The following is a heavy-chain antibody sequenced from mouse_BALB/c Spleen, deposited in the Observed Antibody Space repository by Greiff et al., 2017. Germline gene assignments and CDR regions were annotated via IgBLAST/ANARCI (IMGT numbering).Heavy chain of an antibody. V-gene: IGHV8-12*01. J-gene: IGHJ1*01. CDR2: IYWDDDK. CDR3: ARRVTTVVADWYFDV. D-gene: IGHD1-1*01. CDR1: GFSLSTSGMG. Sequence: QVTLKKSGPGVLQPSQTLSLTCSFSGFSLSTSGMGFGWIRQPSGKGLEWLAHIYWDDDKRYNPSLKSRLTISKDTSRNQVFLKITSVDTADTATYYCARRVTTVVADWYFDVWGAGTTVTVSS.